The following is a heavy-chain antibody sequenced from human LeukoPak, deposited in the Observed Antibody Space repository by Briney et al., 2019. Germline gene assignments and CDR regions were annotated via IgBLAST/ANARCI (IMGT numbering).Heavy chain of an antibody. CDR3: AELGITMIGGV. D-gene: IGHD3-10*02. J-gene: IGHJ6*04. CDR2: IRGFDSTI. CDR1: GFTFSSYE. V-gene: IGHV3-48*03. Sequence: GGSLRLSCAASGFTFSSYEMNWVRQAPGKGLEWVSYIRGFDSTIYYADSVKGRFTISRDNAKNSLFLQMNRLRAEDTAVYYCAELGITMIGGVWGKGTTVTISS.